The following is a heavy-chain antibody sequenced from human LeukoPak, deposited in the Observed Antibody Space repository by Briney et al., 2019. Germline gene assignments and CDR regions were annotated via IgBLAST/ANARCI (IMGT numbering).Heavy chain of an antibody. D-gene: IGHD3-3*01. Sequence: PGGSLRLSCAASGFTLSSYAMSWVRQGPGKGLEWVSAISGSGGSTYYADSVKGRFTISRDNSKNTLYLQMNSLRAEDTAVYYCAKDNRRGYYDFWSGYIDWGQGTLVTVSS. CDR3: AKDNRRGYYDFWSGYID. CDR1: GFTLSSYA. CDR2: ISGSGGST. J-gene: IGHJ4*02. V-gene: IGHV3-23*01.